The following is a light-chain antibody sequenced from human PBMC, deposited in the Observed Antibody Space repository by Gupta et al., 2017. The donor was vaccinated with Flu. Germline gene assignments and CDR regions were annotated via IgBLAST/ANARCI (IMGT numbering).Light chain of an antibody. CDR1: SSNIGAGYD. J-gene: IGLJ1*01. V-gene: IGLV1-40*01. CDR3: QSYDSSLSAYV. Sequence: QSVLTQPPLVSGAPGHRVTIPCPGHSSNIGAGYDVNWYQHLPGTAPKLLIYANSDRPSDVPDRFSASKSGISASLAITGLQAEDEADFYCQSYDSSLSAYVFGAGTKVTVL. CDR2: ANS.